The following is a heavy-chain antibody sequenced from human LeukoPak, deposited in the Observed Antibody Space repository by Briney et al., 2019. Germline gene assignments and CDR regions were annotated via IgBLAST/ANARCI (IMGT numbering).Heavy chain of an antibody. Sequence: EASVKVSCKASGYTFTGYYMHWVRQAPGQGLEWMGWINPNSGGTNYAQKFQGRVTMTRDTSISTAYMELSRLRSDDTAVYYCARAIEMATITSEGSFDYWGQGTLVTVSS. CDR2: INPNSGGT. D-gene: IGHD5-24*01. CDR1: GYTFTGYY. J-gene: IGHJ4*02. V-gene: IGHV1-2*02. CDR3: ARAIEMATITSEGSFDY.